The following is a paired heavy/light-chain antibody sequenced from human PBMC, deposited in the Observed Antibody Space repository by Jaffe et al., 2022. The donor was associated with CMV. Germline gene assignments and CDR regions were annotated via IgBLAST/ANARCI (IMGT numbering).Light chain of an antibody. J-gene: IGKJ2*01. CDR3: QQYNSYLYT. CDR2: KAS. Sequence: DIQMTQSPSTLSASVGDRVTITCRASQSISSWLAWYQQKPGKAPKVLIYKASSLESGVPSRFSGSGSGTEFTLTISSLQPDDFATYYCQQYNSYLYTFGQGTKLEIK. CDR1: QSISSW. V-gene: IGKV1-5*03.
Heavy chain of an antibody. J-gene: IGHJ2*01. CDR1: GGSISSSTYY. D-gene: IGHD3-22*01. Sequence: QLQLQESGPGLVKPSETLSLTCTVSGGSISSSTYYWGWIRQPPGKGLEWIGNIYYSGSTYYNPSLKSRVTLSVDTSKNQFSLKLTSVTAADTAVYYCARQDNSGLGGYFDLWGRGTLVTVSS. CDR3: ARQDNSGLGGYFDL. V-gene: IGHV4-39*01. CDR2: IYYSGST.